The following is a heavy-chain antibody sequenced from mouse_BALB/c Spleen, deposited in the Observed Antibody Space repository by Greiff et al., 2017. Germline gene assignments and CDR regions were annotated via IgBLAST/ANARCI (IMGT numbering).Heavy chain of an antibody. D-gene: IGHD2-3*01. CDR1: GFNIKDTY. CDR3: IYDGYFAWFAY. J-gene: IGHJ3*01. Sequence: EVQLQQSGAELVKPGASVKLSCTASGFNIKDTYMHWVKQRPEQGLEWIGRIDPANGNTKYDPKFQGKATITADTSSNTAYLQLSSLTSEDTAVYYCIYDGYFAWFAYWGQGTLVTVSA. CDR2: IDPANGNT. V-gene: IGHV14-3*02.